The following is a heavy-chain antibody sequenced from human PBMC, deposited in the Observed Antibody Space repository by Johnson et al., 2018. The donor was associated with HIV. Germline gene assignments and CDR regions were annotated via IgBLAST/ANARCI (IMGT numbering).Heavy chain of an antibody. CDR2: IRYDGSNK. D-gene: IGHD6-6*01. J-gene: IGHJ3*02. Sequence: QVQLVESGGGVVQPGGSLRLSCAASGFTFSSYGMHWVRQAPGKGLEWVAFIRYDGSNKYYADSVKGRFAISRDNSKSTLYLLMNSLRPEDTAVYYCARDRGSSSLDAFDIWGQGTMVTVSS. CDR3: ARDRGSSSLDAFDI. V-gene: IGHV3-30*02. CDR1: GFTFSSYG.